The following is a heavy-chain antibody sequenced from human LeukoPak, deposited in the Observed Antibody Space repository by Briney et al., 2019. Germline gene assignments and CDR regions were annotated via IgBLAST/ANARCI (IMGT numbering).Heavy chain of an antibody. CDR2: IYTSGST. V-gene: IGHV4-4*07. D-gene: IGHD5-12*01. CDR3: AHSGYDLYSYYFDY. J-gene: IGHJ4*02. CDR1: GGSISNYY. Sequence: SETLSLTCTVSGGSISNYYWSWIRQPAGKGLEWIGRIYTSGSTNYNPSLKSRVTMSVDTSKNQFSLKLRSVTAADTAVYYCAHSGYDLYSYYFDYWGQGTLVTVSS.